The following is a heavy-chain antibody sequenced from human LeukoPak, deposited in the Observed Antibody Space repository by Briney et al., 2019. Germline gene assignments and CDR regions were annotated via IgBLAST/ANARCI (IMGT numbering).Heavy chain of an antibody. D-gene: IGHD6-19*01. CDR1: GGSINTHY. J-gene: IGHJ4*02. CDR3: VRRDPGWNYFDY. CDR2: IYYTGKT. Sequence: SETLSLTCAVSGGSINTHYWGWIRQPPGKGPEWIGNIYYTGKTTYNPSLKSRVTISLDTSRNHLSLKLTSVLAADTAIYYCVRRDPGWNYFDYWGQGILVTVSS. V-gene: IGHV4-59*08.